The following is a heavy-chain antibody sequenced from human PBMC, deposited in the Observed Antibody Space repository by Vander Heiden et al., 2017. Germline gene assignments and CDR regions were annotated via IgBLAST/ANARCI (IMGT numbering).Heavy chain of an antibody. D-gene: IGHD3-10*01. CDR3: ARDRYYYGSGNYGD. CDR2: ISSSSSYI. V-gene: IGHV3-21*01. CDR1: GCTFSSYS. J-gene: IGHJ4*02. Sequence: EVQLVESGGGLVKPGGSLRLSCAASGCTFSSYSMNWVRQAPGKGLEWVSSISSSSSYIYYADSVKGRFTISRDNAKNSLYLQMNSLRAEDTAVYYCARDRYYYGSGNYGDWGQGTLVTVSS.